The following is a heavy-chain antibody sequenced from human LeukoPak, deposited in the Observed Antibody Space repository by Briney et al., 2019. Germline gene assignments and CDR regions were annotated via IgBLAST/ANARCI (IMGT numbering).Heavy chain of an antibody. D-gene: IGHD6-13*01. V-gene: IGHV5-51*01. J-gene: IGHJ3*02. CDR3: AKSTSSSWHWEDAFDI. CDR2: IYPGDSDT. Sequence: GESLKISCKGSGYSFTSYWIGWVRQMPGKGLEWMGIIYPGDSDTRYSPSFQGQVTISADKSISTAYLQWSSLKASDTAMYYCAKSTSSSWHWEDAFDIWGQGTMVTVSS. CDR1: GYSFTSYW.